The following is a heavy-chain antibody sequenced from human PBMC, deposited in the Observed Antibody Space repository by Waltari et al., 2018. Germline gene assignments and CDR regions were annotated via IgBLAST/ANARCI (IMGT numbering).Heavy chain of an antibody. J-gene: IGHJ6*02. CDR3: ARDPGDSSGYNDGYYYGMDV. V-gene: IGHV4-59*01. D-gene: IGHD3-22*01. Sequence: QVQLQESGPGLVKPSETLSLTCTVSGGSISSYYWSWIRQPPGKGLEWIGYMYYSARTDPNPPLKSPVNRSVDTSKNHFSLKLSSVTAADTAVYYCARDPGDSSGYNDGYYYGMDVWGQGTTVTVSS. CDR2: MYYSART. CDR1: GGSISSYY.